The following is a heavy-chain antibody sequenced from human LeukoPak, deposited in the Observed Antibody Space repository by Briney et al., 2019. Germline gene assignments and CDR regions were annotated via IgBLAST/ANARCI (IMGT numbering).Heavy chain of an antibody. D-gene: IGHD5-18*01. Sequence: GGCLRLSWTASGFTLSNFCMHWVRQAPGKGLEWVAVISYDGSNTFYADSGKGRFTISRDNSKNTLYLQLNSLRPEDTAVYYCAKDTDTATIIYWYFDLWGRGTLVTVSS. CDR1: GFTLSNFC. V-gene: IGHV3-30*18. CDR2: ISYDGSNT. J-gene: IGHJ2*01. CDR3: AKDTDTATIIYWYFDL.